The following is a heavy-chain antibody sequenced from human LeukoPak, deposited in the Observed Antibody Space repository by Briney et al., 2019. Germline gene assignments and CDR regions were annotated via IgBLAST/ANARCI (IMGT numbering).Heavy chain of an antibody. CDR1: GYTFISDG. CDR3: ARDLDGYDFWSGYSDPHAINWFDP. J-gene: IGHJ5*02. Sequence: GASVKVSCKASGYTFISDGISWVRQAPGQGLEWMGWINPNSGGTNYAQKFQSRVTMTRDTSISTAYMELSRPRSDDTAVYYCARDLDGYDFWSGYSDPHAINWFDPWGQGTLVTVSS. V-gene: IGHV1-2*02. D-gene: IGHD3-3*01. CDR2: INPNSGGT.